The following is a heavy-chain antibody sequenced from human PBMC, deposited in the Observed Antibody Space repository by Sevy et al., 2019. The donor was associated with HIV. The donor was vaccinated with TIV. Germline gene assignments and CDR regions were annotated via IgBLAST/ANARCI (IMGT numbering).Heavy chain of an antibody. Sequence: SESLSLTCTVSGGSISSSSYYWGWIRQPPGKGLEWIGSIYYSGSTYYNPSLKSRVTISVDTSKNQFSLKLSSVTAAETAVYYCATDTPVAAYFDYWGQGTPVSVSS. D-gene: IGHD6-19*01. CDR3: ATDTPVAAYFDY. CDR1: GGSISSSSYY. CDR2: IYYSGST. V-gene: IGHV4-39*02. J-gene: IGHJ4*02.